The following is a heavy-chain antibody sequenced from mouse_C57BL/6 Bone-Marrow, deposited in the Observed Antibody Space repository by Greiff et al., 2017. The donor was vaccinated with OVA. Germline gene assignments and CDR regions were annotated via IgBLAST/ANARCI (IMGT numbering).Heavy chain of an antibody. J-gene: IGHJ3*01. CDR1: GFNIKDDY. CDR2: IDPENGDT. D-gene: IGHD2-4*01. V-gene: IGHV14-4*01. Sequence: EVKLQESGAELVRPGASVKLSCTASGFNIKDDYMHWVKQRPEQGLEWIGWIDPENGDTEYASKFQGKATITADTSSNTAYLQLSSLTSEDTAVYYCTLYDYDVWFAYWGQGTLVTVSA. CDR3: TLYDYDVWFAY.